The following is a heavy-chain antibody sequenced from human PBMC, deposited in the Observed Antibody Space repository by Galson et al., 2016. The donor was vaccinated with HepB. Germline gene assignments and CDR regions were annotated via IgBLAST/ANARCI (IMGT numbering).Heavy chain of an antibody. V-gene: IGHV5-51*01. J-gene: IGHJ6*02. CDR2: IYPGDSDT. CDR3: AGVWAAARPEYCFYYGADV. CDR1: GYNFSTYW. Sequence: QSGAEVKKPGESLTISCQGSGYNFSTYWIGWVRQMPGKGLEWMAIIYPGDSDTRYSPSFQGQVTISADKSISTAYLQWSSLKASGTAMYYCAGVWAAARPEYCFYYGADVWGQGTIVTVS. D-gene: IGHD6-6*01.